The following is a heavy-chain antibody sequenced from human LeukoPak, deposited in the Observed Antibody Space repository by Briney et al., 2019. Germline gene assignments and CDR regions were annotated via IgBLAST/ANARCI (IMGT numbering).Heavy chain of an antibody. CDR2: IRSKASGGTT. CDR3: TRERGYSYGYSDY. CDR1: GFTFGDYA. J-gene: IGHJ4*02. D-gene: IGHD5-18*01. V-gene: IGHV3-49*03. Sequence: GRSLRLSCTISGFTFGDYAMSWFRQVPGKGLEWVGFIRSKASGGTTEYAASVKGRFTISRDDSKSIAYLQMNSLNTEDTAVYYCTRERGYSYGYSDYWGQGTLVTVSS.